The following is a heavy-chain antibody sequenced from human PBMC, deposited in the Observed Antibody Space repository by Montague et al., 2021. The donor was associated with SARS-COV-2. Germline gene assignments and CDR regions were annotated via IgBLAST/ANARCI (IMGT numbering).Heavy chain of an antibody. V-gene: IGHV4-59*01. CDR3: ASQVPDFWSGIDY. Sequence: SETLSLTCTVSGGSIRSYYWSWIRQPPGKGLEWIGYIYHSGSTNYNPSLKSRVTISVDTSKNQFSLKLSSVTAADTAVYYCASQVPDFWSGIDYWGQGTLVTVSS. J-gene: IGHJ4*02. CDR2: IYHSGST. D-gene: IGHD3-3*01. CDR1: GGSIRSYY.